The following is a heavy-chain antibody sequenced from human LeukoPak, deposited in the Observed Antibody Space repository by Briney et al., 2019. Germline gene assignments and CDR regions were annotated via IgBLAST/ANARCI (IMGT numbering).Heavy chain of an antibody. CDR1: GFTFSSYG. CDR2: IWYDGSNK. J-gene: IGHJ4*02. Sequence: QPGGSLRLSCAASGFTFSSYGMHWVRQAPGKGPEWVAVIWYDGSNKYYADSVKGRFTISRDNSKNTLYLQMNSLRAEDTAVYYCAKDLRVYYGSGSLHYWGQGTLVTVSS. D-gene: IGHD3-10*01. CDR3: AKDLRVYYGSGSLHY. V-gene: IGHV3-33*06.